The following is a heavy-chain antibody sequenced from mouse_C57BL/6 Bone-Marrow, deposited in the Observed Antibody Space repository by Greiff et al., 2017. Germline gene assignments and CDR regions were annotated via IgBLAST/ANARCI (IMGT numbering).Heavy chain of an antibody. D-gene: IGHD1-1*01. Sequence: VQLQQSGPELVKPGASVKISCKASGYSFTGYYMNWVKQSPEKSLEWIGEINPSTGGTTYNQKFKAKATLTVDKSSSTAYMQLKSLTSEDSAVYYCARYYYSSTVFDYWGQGTTLTVSS. CDR3: ARYYYSSTVFDY. V-gene: IGHV1-42*01. J-gene: IGHJ2*01. CDR2: INPSTGGT. CDR1: GYSFTGYY.